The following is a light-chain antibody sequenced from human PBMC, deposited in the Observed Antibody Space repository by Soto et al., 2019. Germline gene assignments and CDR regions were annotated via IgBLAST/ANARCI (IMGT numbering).Light chain of an antibody. Sequence: QSALTQPASVSGSRGQSITISCTGTSCDVGGHDYVSWYQQHPGKAPKLMISDVSNRPSGVSNRFSGSKSGNTASLTISGLQAEDEADYYCSSYSSSSTLYVFGTGTKLTVL. CDR2: DVS. V-gene: IGLV2-14*03. CDR3: SSYSSSSTLYV. CDR1: SCDVGGHDY. J-gene: IGLJ1*01.